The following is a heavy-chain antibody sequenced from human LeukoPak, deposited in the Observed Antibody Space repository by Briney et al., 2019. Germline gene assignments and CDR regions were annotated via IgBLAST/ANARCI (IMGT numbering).Heavy chain of an antibody. J-gene: IGHJ4*02. D-gene: IGHD5/OR15-5a*01. Sequence: SETLSLNCAVYGGSFSGYPWTWIRQPPGKGLEWIGEFNHSGSTNYNPSLKTRVTISVDTSKNQFSLKLRSVTAADTAVYYCAREGVSVTNFEYWSQGTLVTVSS. CDR2: FNHSGST. CDR3: AREGVSVTNFEY. CDR1: GGSFSGYP. V-gene: IGHV4-34*01.